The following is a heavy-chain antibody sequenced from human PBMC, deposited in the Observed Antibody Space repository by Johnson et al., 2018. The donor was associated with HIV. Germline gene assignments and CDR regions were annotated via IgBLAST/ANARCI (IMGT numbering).Heavy chain of an antibody. CDR1: GFTFSDYA. Sequence: QVQLVESGGGVVQPGGSLRLSCVASGFTFSDYAMHWVRQAPGKGLEWVAVIAYDLSNEFYADSVKGRFTISRDNAKNSLYLQMNSLKTEDTALYFCTTEAMVSDDNFWSGYAFDIWGQGTMVTVSS. J-gene: IGHJ3*02. V-gene: IGHV3-30*04. CDR2: IAYDLSNE. D-gene: IGHD3-3*01. CDR3: TTEAMVSDDNFWSGYAFDI.